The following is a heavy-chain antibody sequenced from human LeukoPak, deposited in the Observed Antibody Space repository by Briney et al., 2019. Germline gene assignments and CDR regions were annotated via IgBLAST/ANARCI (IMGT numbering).Heavy chain of an antibody. V-gene: IGHV3-7*01. CDR3: ARVSSKAMVRGIITKKNYSYYYMDV. D-gene: IGHD3-10*01. Sequence: GGSLRLSCAASGFTFSSYGMHWVRQAPGKGLEWVANIKQDGSETYYVDSVKGRFTISRDDAKNSLYLQMNSLRAEDTAVYYCARVSSKAMVRGIITKKNYSYYYMDVWGKGTTVTISS. CDR1: GFTFSSYG. CDR2: IKQDGSET. J-gene: IGHJ6*03.